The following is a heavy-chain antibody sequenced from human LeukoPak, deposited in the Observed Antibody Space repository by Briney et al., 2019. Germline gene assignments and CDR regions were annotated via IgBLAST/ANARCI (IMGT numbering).Heavy chain of an antibody. V-gene: IGHV3-48*01. CDR1: GFTFSDYI. J-gene: IGHJ3*02. CDR3: ARDGAPRYCSGGSCYPVSDAFDI. D-gene: IGHD2-15*01. CDR2: ISSSSGTI. Sequence: PGRSLRLSCAASGFTFSDYIMNWVRQAPGKGLEWVSYISSSSGTIYYADSVKGRFTISRDNAKNSLYLQMNSLRAEDTAVYYCARDGAPRYCSGGSCYPVSDAFDIWGQGTMVTVSS.